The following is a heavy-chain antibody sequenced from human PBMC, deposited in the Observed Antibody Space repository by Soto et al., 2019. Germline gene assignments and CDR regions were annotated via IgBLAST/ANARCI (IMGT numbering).Heavy chain of an antibody. J-gene: IGHJ4*02. CDR1: GFTFSSYW. CDR2: INSDGSSR. CDR3: ARTRDTSSYYYDYFDY. V-gene: IGHV3-74*01. Sequence: GGSLRLSCVASGFTFSSYWMHWVRQAPGKGLVWVSRINSDGSSRRYADSVKGRFTISRDNAKNTLYLQMNSLRAEDTAVYYCARTRDTSSYYYDYFDYWGQGTLVTVSS. D-gene: IGHD3-22*01.